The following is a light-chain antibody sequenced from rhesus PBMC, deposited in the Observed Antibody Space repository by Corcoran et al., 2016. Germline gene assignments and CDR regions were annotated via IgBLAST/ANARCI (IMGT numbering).Light chain of an antibody. V-gene: IGKV1-74*01. CDR2: KAS. Sequence: DIQMTQSPSSLSASVGDRVTITCRASENVNNYLNWYQQKPGKALKLLIYKASTLQSGVPSRYSGSGSGTDYTFTISSLQPEDVATYYGQHGYVTPLTFGGGTKVEIK. CDR3: QHGYVTPLT. J-gene: IGKJ4*01. CDR1: ENVNNY.